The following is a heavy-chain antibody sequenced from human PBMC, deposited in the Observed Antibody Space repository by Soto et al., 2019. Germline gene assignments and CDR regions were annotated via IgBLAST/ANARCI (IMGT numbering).Heavy chain of an antibody. Sequence: QVQLVQSGAEVKKPGASVKVSCKASGYTFTSYGISWVRQAPGQGLEWMGWISTYNGNTNYAEKFQGRVTMTRDTSTSIAYMELRSLRSADTALYYCARCGSYYTFPFDYWGQGTLVTVSS. CDR1: GYTFTSYG. D-gene: IGHD1-26*01. CDR2: ISTYNGNT. J-gene: IGHJ4*02. CDR3: ARCGSYYTFPFDY. V-gene: IGHV1-18*01.